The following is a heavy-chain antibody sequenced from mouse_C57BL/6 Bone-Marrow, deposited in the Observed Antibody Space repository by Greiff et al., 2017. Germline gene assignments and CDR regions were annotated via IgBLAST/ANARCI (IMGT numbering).Heavy chain of an antibody. D-gene: IGHD3-1*01. CDR2: IYPSDSET. CDR1: GYTFTSYW. CDR3: ARGVGGYFDF. Sequence: QVQLQQPGAELVRPGSSVKLSCKASGYTFTSYWMDWVKQRPGQGLEWIGNIYPSDSETHYNQKFKDKATLTVDKSSSPAYMQLSSLTSEDSAVYYCARGVGGYFDFGGQRTTPTVSS. J-gene: IGHJ2*01. V-gene: IGHV1-61*01.